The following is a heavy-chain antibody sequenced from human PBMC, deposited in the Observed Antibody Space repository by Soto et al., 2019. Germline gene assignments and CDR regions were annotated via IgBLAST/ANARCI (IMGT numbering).Heavy chain of an antibody. CDR2: IYPGDSDT. Sequence: GESLKISCKGSGYRFTSYWIGWVRQMPWKGLEWMGIIYPGDSDTRYSPSFQGQVTISADKSISTAYLQWSSLKASDTAMYYCCRLRSSGTTYYYGMDVWGQGTTVTVSS. V-gene: IGHV5-51*01. CDR1: GYRFTSYW. CDR3: CRLRSSGTTYYYGMDV. D-gene: IGHD1-7*01. J-gene: IGHJ6*01.